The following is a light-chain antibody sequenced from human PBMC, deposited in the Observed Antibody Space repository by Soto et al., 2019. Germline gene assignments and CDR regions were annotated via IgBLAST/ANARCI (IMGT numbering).Light chain of an antibody. J-gene: IGKJ4*01. CDR1: QSVSSN. CDR3: QQYYSTPVT. V-gene: IGKV3D-15*01. Sequence: EIVMTQSPATLSVSPGERATLSCRASQSVSSNLAWYQQKPGQAPRLLIYGASTRATGIPARFSGSGSGTEFTLTISSLQAEDVAVYYCQQYYSTPVTFGAGTKVDIK. CDR2: GAS.